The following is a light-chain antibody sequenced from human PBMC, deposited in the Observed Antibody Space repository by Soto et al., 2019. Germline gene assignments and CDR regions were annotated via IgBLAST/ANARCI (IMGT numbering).Light chain of an antibody. Sequence: DIQLTQSPSFLSASLGDRVTVTCRASQGISFYLAWYQQKPGKAPQLLIYHASTLQSGVPSRFSGSGSGTEFTLTIGSLQPEDFATYYCQQLNTYPLTFGGGTK. CDR2: HAS. J-gene: IGKJ4*01. CDR3: QQLNTYPLT. CDR1: QGISFY. V-gene: IGKV1-9*01.